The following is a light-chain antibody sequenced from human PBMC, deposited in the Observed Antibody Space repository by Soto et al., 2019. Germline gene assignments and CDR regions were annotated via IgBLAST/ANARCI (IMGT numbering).Light chain of an antibody. V-gene: IGLV2-14*01. J-gene: IGLJ2*01. CDR2: EVT. CDR1: SSDVGGYNF. CDR3: SSYTSTSTPVV. Sequence: QSALTQPASVSGSPGQSITIFCTGTSSDVGGYNFVSWYQQHPGKAPKLMIYEVTDRPSGVSNRFSGSKSGNTASLTISGLQAEDEADYYCSSYTSTSTPVVFGGGTKVTVL.